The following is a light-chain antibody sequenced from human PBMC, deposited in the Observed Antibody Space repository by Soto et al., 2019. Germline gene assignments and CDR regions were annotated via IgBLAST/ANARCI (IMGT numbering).Light chain of an antibody. V-gene: IGKV1-5*03. Sequence: DIQMTQSPSTLSGSVGDRVTITCRASQTISSWLAWYQQKPGKAPKLLIYKASTLKSGVPLRFSGSGSGTEFALTISSLQPEDFATYFCQQLNTFPPFFTFGPGTKVDIK. CDR1: QTISSW. J-gene: IGKJ3*01. CDR3: QQLNTFPPFFT. CDR2: KAS.